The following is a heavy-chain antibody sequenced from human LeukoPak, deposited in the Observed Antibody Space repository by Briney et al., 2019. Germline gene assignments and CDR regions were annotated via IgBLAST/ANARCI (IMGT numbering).Heavy chain of an antibody. Sequence: GGSLRLSCAASGFTFSIYWSWVRQAPGKGLEWVANIKQDGGEKYYVDSVKGRFTISGDNAKNSLYLQMNSLRAEDTAVYYCARGDDNLAYDYWGQGTLVTVSS. CDR1: GFTFSIYW. D-gene: IGHD1-1*01. J-gene: IGHJ4*02. CDR3: ARGDDNLAYDY. CDR2: IKQDGGEK. V-gene: IGHV3-7*05.